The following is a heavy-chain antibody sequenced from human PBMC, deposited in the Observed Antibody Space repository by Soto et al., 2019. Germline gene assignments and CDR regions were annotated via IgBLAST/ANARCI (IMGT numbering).Heavy chain of an antibody. D-gene: IGHD2-15*01. CDR3: ARDTPNGRRGSAIDI. Sequence: QVQLQESGPGLLKPSQTLSLTRTVSGGSISSGGYFWNWIRHHPGKGLEWIGYIYYSGSAYYNPSLKSRVTISLDTSKNQFSLKVNSVTDADTAIYYCARDTPNGRRGSAIDIWGPGTAVTVSS. J-gene: IGHJ3*02. V-gene: IGHV4-31*03. CDR2: IYYSGSA. CDR1: GGSISSGGYF.